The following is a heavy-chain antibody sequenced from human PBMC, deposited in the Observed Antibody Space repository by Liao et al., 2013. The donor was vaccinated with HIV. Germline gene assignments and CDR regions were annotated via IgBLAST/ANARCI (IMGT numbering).Heavy chain of an antibody. D-gene: IGHD3-3*01. Sequence: QMQLQESGPGLVKPSETLSLTCAVSGDSISNQYWNWIRQPAGRGLEWIGRIYTTGNTNYNPSLRSRVTMSVDTSKNQVSLRLTSVTAADTAVYYCAARITISGVAIPHALDVWGQGTTVAVSS. CDR3: AARITISGVAIPHALDV. J-gene: IGHJ3*01. CDR1: GDSISNQY. CDR2: IYTTGNT. V-gene: IGHV4-4*07.